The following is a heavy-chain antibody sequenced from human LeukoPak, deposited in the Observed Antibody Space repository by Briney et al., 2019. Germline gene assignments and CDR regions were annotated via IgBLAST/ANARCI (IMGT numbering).Heavy chain of an antibody. CDR1: GYSFTSYW. J-gene: IGHJ4*02. D-gene: IGHD4-23*01. V-gene: IGHV5-51*01. Sequence: GGALEISLRGSGYSFTSYWIGWGRPGPGKGVEGMGIIYPGHSDTRYSPSFQGQVTISADKSISTAYLQWSSLKASDTAMYYCARAPLPAVVTYWGQGTLVTVSS. CDR2: IYPGHSDT. CDR3: ARAPLPAVVTY.